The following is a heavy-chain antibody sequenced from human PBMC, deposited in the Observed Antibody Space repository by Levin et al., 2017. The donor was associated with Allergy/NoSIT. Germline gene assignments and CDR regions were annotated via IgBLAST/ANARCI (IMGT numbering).Heavy chain of an antibody. V-gene: IGHV3-43*01. Sequence: GESLKISCAASGFTFDDYTMHWVRQAPGKGLEWVSLISWDGGSTYYADSVKGRFTISRDNSKNSLFLQMNSLRTEDTALYYCAKDLTNDGYFDLWGRGTLVTVSS. CDR1: GFTFDDYT. CDR2: ISWDGGST. D-gene: IGHD2-8*01. J-gene: IGHJ2*01. CDR3: AKDLTNDGYFDL.